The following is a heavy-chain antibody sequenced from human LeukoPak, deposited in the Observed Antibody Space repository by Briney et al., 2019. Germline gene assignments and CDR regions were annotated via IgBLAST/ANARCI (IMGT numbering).Heavy chain of an antibody. CDR2: ISYDGSNK. CDR1: GFTFSSHA. V-gene: IGHV3-30-3*01. D-gene: IGHD2-15*01. CDR3: ARQSTLDCSGDICYWPPFDY. Sequence: GGSLRLSCAASGFTFSSHAMHWVRQAPGKGLEWVAIISYDGSNKYYADSVKGRFTISRDNSKNTLYLQMNSLRAEDTAVYYCARQSTLDCSGDICYWPPFDYWGQGTLVTVSS. J-gene: IGHJ4*02.